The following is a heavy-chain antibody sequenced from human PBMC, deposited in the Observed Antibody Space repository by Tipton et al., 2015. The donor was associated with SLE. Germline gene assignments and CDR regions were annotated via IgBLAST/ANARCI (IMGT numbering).Heavy chain of an antibody. Sequence: SLRLSCAVSGFTFSSYDMHWVRQAPGKGLEWVAVIWYDGSNKYYADSVKGRFTISRDNSKNTLYLQMNSLRAEDTAVYYRAKEERIFGVVTNWGQGTLVTVSS. V-gene: IGHV3-33*06. CDR3: AKEERIFGVVTN. J-gene: IGHJ4*02. CDR2: IWYDGSNK. D-gene: IGHD3-3*01. CDR1: GFTFSSYD.